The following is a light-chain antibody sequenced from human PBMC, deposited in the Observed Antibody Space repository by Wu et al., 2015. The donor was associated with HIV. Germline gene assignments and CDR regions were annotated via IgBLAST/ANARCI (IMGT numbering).Light chain of an antibody. CDR1: QSVNRNY. V-gene: IGKV3-20*01. J-gene: IGKJ1*01. Sequence: EIVLTQSPGTLSLSPGERATLSCRASQSVNRNYLAWYQQKPGQAPRLLIYAASNRATGIPDRFSGSGSGTDFTLTISRLEPEDFAVYYCQQYGSSWWTFGQGTKVEIK. CDR2: AAS. CDR3: QQYGSSWWT.